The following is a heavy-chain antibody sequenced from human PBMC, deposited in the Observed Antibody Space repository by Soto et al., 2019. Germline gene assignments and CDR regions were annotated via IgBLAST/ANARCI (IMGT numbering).Heavy chain of an antibody. V-gene: IGHV4-39*01. J-gene: IGHJ4*02. Sequence: QLQLQESGPGLVKPSETLSLTCTVSGGSISSSSYYWGWIRQPPGKGLEWIGSIYYSGSTYYNPSLKSRVTISVDTSKNPFSLKLSSVTAADTAVYYCARSPLGVVGATSFDYWGQGTLVTVSS. D-gene: IGHD1-26*01. CDR1: GGSISSSSYY. CDR2: IYYSGST. CDR3: ARSPLGVVGATSFDY.